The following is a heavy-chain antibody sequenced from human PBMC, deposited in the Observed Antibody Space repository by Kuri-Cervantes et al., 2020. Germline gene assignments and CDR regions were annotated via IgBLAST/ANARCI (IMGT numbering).Heavy chain of an antibody. J-gene: IGHJ6*02. D-gene: IGHD3-3*01. CDR2: ISSDGSNK. CDR3: ASPPITIFGVVIYYYYGMDV. Sequence: GGSLRPSCAASGFTFSSYGMHWVRRAPGKGLEWVAVISSDGSNKYYADSVKGRFTISRDNSKNTLYLQMNSLRAEDTAVYYCASPPITIFGVVIYYYYGMDVWGQGTTVTVSS. V-gene: IGHV3-30*03. CDR1: GFTFSSYG.